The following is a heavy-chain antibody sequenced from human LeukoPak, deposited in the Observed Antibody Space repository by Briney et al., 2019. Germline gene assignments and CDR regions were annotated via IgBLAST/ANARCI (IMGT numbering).Heavy chain of an antibody. J-gene: IGHJ6*04. CDR3: ARGLISPGYYYYYYGMDV. CDR1: GYTFTSYG. Sequence: ASVKVSCKASGYTFTSYGISWVRQAPGQGLEWMGWISAYNGNTNYAQKLQGRVTMTTDTSTSTAYMELRSLRSDDTAVYYCARGLISPGYYYYYYGMDVWGKGTTVTASS. CDR2: ISAYNGNT. D-gene: IGHD2-15*01. V-gene: IGHV1-18*04.